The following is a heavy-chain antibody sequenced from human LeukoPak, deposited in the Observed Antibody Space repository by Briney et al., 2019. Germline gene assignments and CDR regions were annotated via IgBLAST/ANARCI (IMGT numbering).Heavy chain of an antibody. J-gene: IGHJ4*02. D-gene: IGHD1-26*01. Sequence: GASVKVSCKASGFTFSSYSMNWVRQAPGKGLEWVSSISSSSSYIYYADSVKGRFTISRDNAKNSLYLQMNSLRAEDTAVYYCARADEWELPGYWGQGTLVTVSS. CDR2: ISSSSSYI. CDR3: ARADEWELPGY. V-gene: IGHV3-21*01. CDR1: GFTFSSYS.